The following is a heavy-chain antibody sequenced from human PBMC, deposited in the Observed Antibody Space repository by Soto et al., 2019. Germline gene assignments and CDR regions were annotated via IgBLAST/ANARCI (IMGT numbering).Heavy chain of an antibody. J-gene: IGHJ4*02. V-gene: IGHV1-3*01. CDR3: AGDESEPHAF. Sequence: GASVKVSCKASGYTFASYAMNWVRQAPGQSLEWMGWLNAGNGNTKYSQKFQGRVTITRDTSASTAYVELSSLRSEDTAVYYCAGDESEPHAFWGRGTLDTVSS. CDR2: LNAGNGNT. CDR1: GYTFASYA.